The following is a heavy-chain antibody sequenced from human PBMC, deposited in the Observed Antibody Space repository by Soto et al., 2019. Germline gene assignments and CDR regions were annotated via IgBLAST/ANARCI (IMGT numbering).Heavy chain of an antibody. CDR3: AKGSTYYYGSGHRGWFDP. CDR1: GFTFSSYA. D-gene: IGHD3-10*01. J-gene: IGHJ5*02. V-gene: IGHV3-23*01. CDR2: ISGSGGST. Sequence: VQLLESGGGLVQPGGSLRLSCAASGFTFSSYAMSWVRQAPGKGLEWVSAISGSGGSTYYADSVKGRFTISRDNSKNTLYLQMNSLRAEDTAVYYCAKGSTYYYGSGHRGWFDPWGQGTLVTVSS.